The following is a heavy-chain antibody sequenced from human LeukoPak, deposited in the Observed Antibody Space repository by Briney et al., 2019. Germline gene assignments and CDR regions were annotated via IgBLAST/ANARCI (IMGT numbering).Heavy chain of an antibody. Sequence: SETVPVTFPVYGESLRGYYWCWIRGAPGTGLEWIGESTHNGSTNYNPSPKSRVTITVDTSKNQFSLKLSSVTAADTAVYYCARGRNGYCSSTSCLTPNWFDPWGQGTLVTVSS. CDR2: STHNGST. D-gene: IGHD2-2*03. J-gene: IGHJ5*02. CDR3: ARGRNGYCSSTSCLTPNWFDP. V-gene: IGHV4-34*01. CDR1: GESLRGYY.